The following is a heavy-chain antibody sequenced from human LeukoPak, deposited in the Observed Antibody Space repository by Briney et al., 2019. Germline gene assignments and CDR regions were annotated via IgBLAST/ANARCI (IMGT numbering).Heavy chain of an antibody. Sequence: GGFLRLSCAASGLTFYSYGMSWVRQAPGKGLEWVSGISGSGDTTYYADSVKGRFTISRDNSKNTLYLQMNSLRVEDTGVYYCAKGHSAHGTGFDCWGQGTLVTVSS. CDR2: ISGSGDTT. J-gene: IGHJ4*02. CDR1: GLTFYSYG. V-gene: IGHV3-23*01. CDR3: AKGHSAHGTGFDC. D-gene: IGHD1-14*01.